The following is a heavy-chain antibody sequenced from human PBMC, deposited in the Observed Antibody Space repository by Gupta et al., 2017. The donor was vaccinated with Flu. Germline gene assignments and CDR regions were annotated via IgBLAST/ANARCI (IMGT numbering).Heavy chain of an antibody. Sequence: VQLQQWGAGLLEPSETLSLTCAVYGGSFSGYYWRWIRQPPRKGREWIGEINHSGSTNYNPSLKSRVTISVDTSKNQFSLKLSSVTAADTAVYYCARGEIIRIVVVPAGTLKFSSSWYGWFDPWGQGTLVTVSS. J-gene: IGHJ5*02. V-gene: IGHV4-34*01. CDR3: ARGEIIRIVVVPAGTLKFSSSWYGWFDP. CDR1: GGSFSGYY. CDR2: INHSGST. D-gene: IGHD2-2*01.